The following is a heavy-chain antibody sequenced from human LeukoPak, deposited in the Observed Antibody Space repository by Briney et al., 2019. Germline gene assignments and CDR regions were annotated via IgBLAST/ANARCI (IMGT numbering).Heavy chain of an antibody. Sequence: PGGSLRLSCAASGFTFSNYAMSWVRQAPGKGLEWVAVISYDGSNKYYADSVKGRFTISRDNSKNTLYLQMNSLRAEDTAVYYCARDDRWELLQGQVDYWGQGTLVTVSS. D-gene: IGHD1-26*01. CDR1: GFTFSNYA. V-gene: IGHV3-30-3*01. CDR3: ARDDRWELLQGQVDY. J-gene: IGHJ4*02. CDR2: ISYDGSNK.